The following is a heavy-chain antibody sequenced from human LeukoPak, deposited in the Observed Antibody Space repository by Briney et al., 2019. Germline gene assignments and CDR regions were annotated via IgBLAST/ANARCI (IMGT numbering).Heavy chain of an antibody. CDR2: IKNDGSTT. J-gene: IGHJ6*03. CDR3: ARDTRNTPHVPAYYDFWSGYYSLYYYYYYMDV. Sequence: GSLRLSCAASGFTFSSYWMHWVRQPPGKGLVWVSRIKNDGSTTTYADSVKGRFTVSRDNAKNTLYLQMNSLRAEDTAVYYCARDTRNTPHVPAYYDFWSGYYSLYYYYYYMDVWGKGTTVTVSS. CDR1: GFTFSSYW. D-gene: IGHD3-3*01. V-gene: IGHV3-74*01.